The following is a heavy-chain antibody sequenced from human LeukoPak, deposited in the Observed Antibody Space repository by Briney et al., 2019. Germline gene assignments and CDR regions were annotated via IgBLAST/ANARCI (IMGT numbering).Heavy chain of an antibody. CDR1: GYTFTGYY. CDR3: ATSAGDYRAGHYYYMGV. CDR2: INPNTAGT. J-gene: IGHJ6*03. V-gene: IGHV1-2*02. Sequence: GASVKVSCKASGYTFTGYYFHWVRQAPGQGLEWMEWINPNTAGTNYAQKFLGGVTLTWDTSISTAYMELNRLTSDDTAVYYCATSAGDYRAGHYYYMGVWGKGTSVTVSS. D-gene: IGHD4-11*01.